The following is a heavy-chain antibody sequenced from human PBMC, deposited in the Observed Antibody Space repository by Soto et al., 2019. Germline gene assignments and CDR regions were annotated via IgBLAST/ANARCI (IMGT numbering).Heavy chain of an antibody. CDR3: GARPGGGGY. J-gene: IGHJ4*02. Sequence: EVQLVESGGGLIQPGGSLRLSCAVSGFTVSNNYMSWVRQAPGKGLEGVSVIYSGGYTAYGDSVKGRFTISRDNSKNTPYLQKNSPRPADPAVFYCGARPGGGGYWGQGTLVTVSS. V-gene: IGHV3-53*01. CDR1: GFTVSNNY. CDR2: IYSGGYT. D-gene: IGHD3-10*01.